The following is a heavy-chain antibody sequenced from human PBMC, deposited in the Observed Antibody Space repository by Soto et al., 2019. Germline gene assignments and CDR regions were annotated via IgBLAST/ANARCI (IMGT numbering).Heavy chain of an antibody. J-gene: IGHJ4*02. CDR3: AHSPWGAAPDY. CDR2: IYWNDDK. D-gene: IGHD3-16*01. Sequence: QITVKESGPTLVKPTQTLTLTCSVSGFSLSARGVGVGWIRQPPGKALEWLAIIYWNDDKLYSPSLKSRLTIDNDTAENQVVLTMTNMDPVDTATYFCAHSPWGAAPDYWGQGTVVTVSS. V-gene: IGHV2-5*01. CDR1: GFSLSARGVG.